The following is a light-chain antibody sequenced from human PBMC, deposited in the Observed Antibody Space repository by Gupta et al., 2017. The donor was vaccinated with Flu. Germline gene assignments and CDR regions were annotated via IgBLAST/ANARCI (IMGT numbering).Light chain of an antibody. Sequence: SDLTQPASVSGSPGQSITISCTGTSSDVGGYKYVSWYQQHPVKAHKLLIYEVNYLPSGVANHFSGSKSGSTASLTISGLQEEDAADYYCRSYRTTSALVFGGGTKLTVL. CDR2: EVN. CDR3: RSYRTTSALV. V-gene: IGLV2-14*01. CDR1: SSDVGGYKY. J-gene: IGLJ3*02.